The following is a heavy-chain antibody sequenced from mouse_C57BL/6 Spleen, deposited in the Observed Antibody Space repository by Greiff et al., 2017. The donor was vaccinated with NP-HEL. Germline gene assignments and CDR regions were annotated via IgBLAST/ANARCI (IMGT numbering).Heavy chain of an antibody. D-gene: IGHD2-2*01. CDR3: ARGIYYGYYFAY. CDR2: IWSGGST. V-gene: IGHV2-2*01. CDR1: GFSLTSYG. J-gene: IGHJ3*01. Sequence: VKLMESGPGLVQPPQSLSITCTVSGFSLTSYGVHWVRQSPGKGLEWLGVIWSGGSTDYNAAFISRLSISKDNSKSQVFFKMNSLQADDTAIYYCARGIYYGYYFAYWGQGTLVTVSA.